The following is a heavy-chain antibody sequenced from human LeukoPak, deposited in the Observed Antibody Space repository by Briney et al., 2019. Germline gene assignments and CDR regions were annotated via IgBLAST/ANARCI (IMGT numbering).Heavy chain of an antibody. D-gene: IGHD3-22*01. V-gene: IGHV1-2*02. CDR1: GYTFTGYY. CDR3: ARACYDSSDYEFFQH. CDR2: IDPNSGGT. Sequence: ASLKASSKASGYTFTGYYIPCVRQAPGQGLEWMGWIDPNSGGTTYTQTLQCRVTMTRETSISTAYMELSRLRSAATAVYCCARACYDSSDYEFFQHWGQGTLVTVSS. J-gene: IGHJ1*01.